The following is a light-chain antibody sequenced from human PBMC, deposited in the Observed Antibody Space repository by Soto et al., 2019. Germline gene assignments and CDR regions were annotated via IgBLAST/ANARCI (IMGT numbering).Light chain of an antibody. CDR3: QKYNSAPEA. V-gene: IGKV1-27*01. CDR2: AAS. J-gene: IGKJ3*01. CDR1: QGISNY. Sequence: DIQMTQSPSSLSASIGDRVTITCRASQGISNYLAWHQQKPGKAPKVLIYAASTLHSGVPSRFSGSGSGTDFTFTISSLQPEDVPTYYCQKYNSAPEAFGPGTKVDIK.